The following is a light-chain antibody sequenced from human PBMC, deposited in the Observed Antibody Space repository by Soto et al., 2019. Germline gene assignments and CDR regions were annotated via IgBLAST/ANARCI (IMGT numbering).Light chain of an antibody. J-gene: IGKJ2*01. CDR3: QQYGRSPYT. V-gene: IGKV3-20*01. Sequence: EMVLTQSPGTLSLSPGERATLSCRASQSVRSNSIAWYQQKPGRAPWLLIYAASSRATAIPDRFSGRGSGTDFALTLSRLEPEDFAVYYCQQYGRSPYTFGQGNKLDIK. CDR2: AAS. CDR1: QSVRSNS.